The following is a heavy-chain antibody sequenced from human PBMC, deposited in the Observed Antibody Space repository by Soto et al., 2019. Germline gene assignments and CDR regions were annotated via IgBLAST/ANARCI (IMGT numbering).Heavy chain of an antibody. CDR2: IYYSGST. D-gene: IGHD6-6*01. CDR3: AREVLGMISSSSLDHYYYGMDV. J-gene: IGHJ6*02. CDR1: GGSIGSGDYY. V-gene: IGHV4-30-4*01. Sequence: PSETLSLTCTVSGGSIGSGDYYWSWIRQPPGKGLEWIGYIYYSGSTYYNPSLKSRVTISVDTSKNQFSLKLSSVTAADTAVYYCAREVLGMISSSSLDHYYYGMDVWGQGTTVTVSS.